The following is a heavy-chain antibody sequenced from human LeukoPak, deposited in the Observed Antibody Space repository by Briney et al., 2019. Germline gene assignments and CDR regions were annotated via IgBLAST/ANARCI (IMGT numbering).Heavy chain of an antibody. Sequence: PGGSLRLSCAASGFAFSGYSMNWVRQAPGKGLEWVSTISSSSSYIYHADSVKGRLTIARDNAKNSLYLQMNSLRAEDTAVSYCARNSMVRGVIYYYMDVWGKGTTVTVSS. J-gene: IGHJ6*03. D-gene: IGHD3-10*01. CDR3: ARNSMVRGVIYYYMDV. V-gene: IGHV3-21*01. CDR1: GFAFSGYS. CDR2: ISSSSSYI.